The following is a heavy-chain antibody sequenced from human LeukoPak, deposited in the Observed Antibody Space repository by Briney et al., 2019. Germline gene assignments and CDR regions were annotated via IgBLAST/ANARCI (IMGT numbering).Heavy chain of an antibody. D-gene: IGHD3-10*01. V-gene: IGHV1-69*04. J-gene: IGHJ6*02. CDR1: GDIFSTYA. Sequence: GASVKVSCKAPGDIFSTYAISWVRQAPGQGLEWMGRIIPIFGITNYAQKFQGRVTITADKSTSTAYMELSSLRSEDTAVYYCARDSGYYYYGMDVWGQGTTVTVSS. CDR2: IIPIFGIT. CDR3: ARDSGYYYYGMDV.